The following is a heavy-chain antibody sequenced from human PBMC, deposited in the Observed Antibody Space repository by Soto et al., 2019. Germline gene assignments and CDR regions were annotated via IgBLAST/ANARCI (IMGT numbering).Heavy chain of an antibody. CDR1: EFTFEDYA. CDR3: AKGRTRPLQLGSFGDNAFDV. Sequence: SLRLSCAASEFTFEDYAMHWVRQTPGKGLEWVSGISWNSGTLVYADSVKGRFTISRDSAKNSLFLQMNSLRAEDTALYFCAKGRTRPLQLGSFGDNAFDVWGQGTMVTVSS. CDR2: ISWNSGTL. V-gene: IGHV3-9*01. D-gene: IGHD3-10*01. J-gene: IGHJ3*01.